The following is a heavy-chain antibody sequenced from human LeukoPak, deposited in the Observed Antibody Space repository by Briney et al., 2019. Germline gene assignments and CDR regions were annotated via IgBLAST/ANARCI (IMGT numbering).Heavy chain of an antibody. CDR1: GGSFSGYY. J-gene: IGHJ6*03. CDR2: INHSGST. V-gene: IGHV4-34*01. CDR3: ARVEEGYGSGRRENYYYYYMDV. D-gene: IGHD3-10*01. Sequence: SETLSLTCAVYGGSFSGYYWSWIRQPPGKGLEWIGEINHSGSTNYNPSPKSRVTISVDTSKNQFSLKLSSVTAADTAVYYCARVEEGYGSGRRENYYYYYMDVWGKGNTVTISS.